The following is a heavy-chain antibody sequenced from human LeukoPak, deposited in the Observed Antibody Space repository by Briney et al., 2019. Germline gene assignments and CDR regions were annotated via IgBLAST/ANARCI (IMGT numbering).Heavy chain of an antibody. CDR1: GFTFSSYA. CDR2: ISGSGGST. CDR3: AKGNYYDTPKGFFDY. Sequence: GGSLRLSCGASGFTFSSYAMSWVRQAPGKGVEWVSAISGSGGSTYYADSVKGRFTISRDNSKNTLYLQMNSLRAEDTAVCYCAKGNYYDTPKGFFDYWGQGTLVTVSS. D-gene: IGHD3-22*01. J-gene: IGHJ4*02. V-gene: IGHV3-23*01.